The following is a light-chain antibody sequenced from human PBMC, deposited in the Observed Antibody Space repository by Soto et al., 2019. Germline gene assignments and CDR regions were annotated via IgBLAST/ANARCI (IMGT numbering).Light chain of an antibody. CDR1: QSVSSRY. Sequence: ELVLTQSPGTVHLSPGYRPTLSCRASQSVSSRYLAWYQQKPGQAPRVRIYGASSRPTGIPDRLSGSGSGTDFTLTISRLEPEDFAVYYCQQYGSSSTFGQGTRLEI. V-gene: IGKV3-20*01. J-gene: IGKJ5*01. CDR2: GAS. CDR3: QQYGSSST.